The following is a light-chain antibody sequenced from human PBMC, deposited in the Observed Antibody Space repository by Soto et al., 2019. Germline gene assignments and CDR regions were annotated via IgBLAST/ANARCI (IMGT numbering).Light chain of an antibody. V-gene: IGLV2-14*01. J-gene: IGLJ1*01. CDR2: EVS. CDR1: SSDVGGYNY. Sequence: QSVLTQPASVSGSPGQSVTISCTGTSSDVGGYNYVSWYQQHPGKAPKLVIFEVSIRPSGVSIRFSGSKSGNTASLTISGLQTEDEADYYCSSYTSRPSFFVFGSGTKVTVL. CDR3: SSYTSRPSFFV.